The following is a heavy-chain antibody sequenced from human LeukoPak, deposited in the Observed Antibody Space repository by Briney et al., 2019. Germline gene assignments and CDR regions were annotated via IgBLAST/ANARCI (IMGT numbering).Heavy chain of an antibody. J-gene: IGHJ4*02. CDR1: GFTFSSYA. D-gene: IGHD5-12*01. V-gene: IGHV3-23*01. CDR3: ARGYSGYDYFDY. CDR2: NSGSSGST. Sequence: GCSLTLSCAASGFTFSSYAMIWFRLAPGEALEWLVANSGSSGSTYYADSVKGRFTISRDNSKNTLYLQMNSLTAEDTAVYYCARGYSGYDYFDYWGQGTLVTVSS.